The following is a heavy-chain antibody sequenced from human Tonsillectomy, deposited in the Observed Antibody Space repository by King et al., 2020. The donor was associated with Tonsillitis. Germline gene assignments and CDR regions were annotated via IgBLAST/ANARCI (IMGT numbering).Heavy chain of an antibody. CDR2: INPNSGGT. CDR3: SRDELVLAAVFYYYHDMDV. J-gene: IGHJ6*02. Sequence: VQLVQSGAEVKKPGASVKVSCKASGYSFTDYYIHWVRQAPGQGLEWMGWINPNSGGTNSAQQFQGRLTMTRDTSTSIAYMELSRLRSDDTAVYFCSRDELVLAAVFYYYHDMDVWGRGTTVTVS. V-gene: IGHV1-2*02. CDR1: GYSFTDYY. D-gene: IGHD2-15*01.